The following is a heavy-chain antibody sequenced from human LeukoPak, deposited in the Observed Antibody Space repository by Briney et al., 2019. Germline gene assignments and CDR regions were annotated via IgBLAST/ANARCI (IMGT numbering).Heavy chain of an antibody. J-gene: IGHJ4*02. Sequence: SETLSLTCTVSGGSISSYYWSWIRQPPGKGLEWIGYIYYSGSTNYNPSLKSRVTISVDTSKNQFSLKLSSVTAADTAVYYCAGSRLRYFDWLLAIDYWGQGTLVTVSS. CDR3: AGSRLRYFDWLLAIDY. CDR2: IYYSGST. D-gene: IGHD3-9*01. V-gene: IGHV4-59*12. CDR1: GGSISSYY.